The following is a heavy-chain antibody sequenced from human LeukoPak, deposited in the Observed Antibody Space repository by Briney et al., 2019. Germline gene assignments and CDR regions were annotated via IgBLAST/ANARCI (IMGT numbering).Heavy chain of an antibody. CDR3: ARVLVITMVRGVFDP. D-gene: IGHD3-10*01. V-gene: IGHV1-69*13. CDR1: GGTFSSYA. CDR2: IIPIFGTA. Sequence: ASVKVSCKASGGTFSSYAISWVRQAPGQGLEWMGGIIPIFGTANYAQKFQGRVTITADESTSTAYMELSSLRSEDTAVYYCARVLVITMVRGVFDPWGQGTLVTVSS. J-gene: IGHJ5*02.